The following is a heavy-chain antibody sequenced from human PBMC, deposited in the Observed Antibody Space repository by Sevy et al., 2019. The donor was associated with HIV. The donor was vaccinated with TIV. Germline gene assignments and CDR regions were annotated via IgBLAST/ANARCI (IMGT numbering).Heavy chain of an antibody. V-gene: IGHV4-34*01. CDR3: ARRLNWARVFDY. CDR1: GGSFSGYY. D-gene: IGHD1-1*01. Sequence: SETLSLTCAEFGGSFSGYYWSWIRQPPGKGLEWIGEINHSGSTNYNPSLKSRVTISLDTSKNQFSLKLNSVTAADTAVYYCARRLNWARVFDYWGQGTLVTVSS. CDR2: INHSGST. J-gene: IGHJ4*02.